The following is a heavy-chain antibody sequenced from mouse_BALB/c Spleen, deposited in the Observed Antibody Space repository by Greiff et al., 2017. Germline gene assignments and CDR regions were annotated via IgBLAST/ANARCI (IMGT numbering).Heavy chain of an antibody. J-gene: IGHJ3*01. CDR2: ISYSGST. D-gene: IGHD2-2*01. V-gene: IGHV3-8*02. CDR3: ASREGYDGGLWFAY. CDR1: GDSITSGY. Sequence: EVKLVESGPSLVKPSQTLSLTCSVTGDSITSGYWNWIRKFPGNKLEYMGYISYSGSTYYNPSLKSRISITRDTSKNQYYLQLNSVTTEDTATYYCASREGYDGGLWFAYWGQGTLVTVSA.